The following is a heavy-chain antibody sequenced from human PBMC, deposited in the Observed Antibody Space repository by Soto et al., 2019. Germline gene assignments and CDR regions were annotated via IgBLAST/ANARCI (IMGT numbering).Heavy chain of an antibody. Sequence: SQTLSLTCAISGDSVSSNSAAWNWIRQSPSRGLEWLGRTYYRSKWYNDYAVSVKSRITINPDTSKNQFSLQLNSVTPGDTAVYYCAREPQRAAGITLYGMDVWGQGTTVTVSS. D-gene: IGHD6-13*01. J-gene: IGHJ6*02. CDR1: GDSVSSNSAA. CDR3: AREPQRAAGITLYGMDV. CDR2: TYYRSKWYN. V-gene: IGHV6-1*01.